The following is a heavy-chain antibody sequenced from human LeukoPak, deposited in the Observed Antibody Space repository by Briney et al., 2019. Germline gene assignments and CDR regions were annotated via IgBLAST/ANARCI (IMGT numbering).Heavy chain of an antibody. CDR2: INHSGST. CDR3: ARDHGSEGDFWSGYWFSYGMDV. J-gene: IGHJ6*02. Sequence: PSETLSLTCAVYGGSFSGYYWSWIRQPPGKGLEWIGEINHSGSTNYNPSLKSRVTISVDTSKNQFSLKLSSVTAADTAVYYCARDHGSEGDFWSGYWFSYGMDVWGQGTTVTVSS. CDR1: GGSFSGYY. D-gene: IGHD3-3*01. V-gene: IGHV4-34*09.